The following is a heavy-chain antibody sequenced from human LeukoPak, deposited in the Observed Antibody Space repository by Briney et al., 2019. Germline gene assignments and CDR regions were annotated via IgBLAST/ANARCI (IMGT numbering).Heavy chain of an antibody. J-gene: IGHJ5*02. D-gene: IGHD3-3*01. V-gene: IGHV1-18*01. CDR2: ISAYNGNT. Sequence: ASVKVSCKASVYTFTSYGISWVGQAPGLGLEWMGWISAYNGNTNYAQKLQGRVTMTTDTSTSTAYMELRSLRSDDTAVYYCARPLESERSNWFDPWGQGTLVTVSS. CDR1: VYTFTSYG. CDR3: ARPLESERSNWFDP.